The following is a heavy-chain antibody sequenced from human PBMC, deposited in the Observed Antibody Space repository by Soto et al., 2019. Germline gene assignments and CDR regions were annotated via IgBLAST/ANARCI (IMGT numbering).Heavy chain of an antibody. CDR2: SYYAGST. D-gene: IGHD3-16*01. Sequence: SETLSLTCTVSGGSMISYYWSWIRQPPGRGLEWIGFSYYAGSTKYNPSLNSRVTISVDTSKNQFSLTVTSVTAADTAVYYCTGAYYDMDGYIHDPWGLGTSVTVS. J-gene: IGHJ5*02. CDR1: GGSMISYY. V-gene: IGHV4-59*08. CDR3: TGAYYDMDGYIHDP.